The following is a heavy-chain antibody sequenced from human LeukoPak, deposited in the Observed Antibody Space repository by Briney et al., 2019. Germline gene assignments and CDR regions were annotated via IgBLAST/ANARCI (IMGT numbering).Heavy chain of an antibody. V-gene: IGHV3-53*01. CDR3: AKEDTIFGVVIPPFDY. CDR2: MYTGGST. D-gene: IGHD3-3*01. J-gene: IGHJ4*02. Sequence: GGSLRLSCAASGFTISTNYMSWVRQAPGKGLEWVSVMYTGGSTYYADSVKGRFTISRDNSKNTLYLQMNSLRAEDTALYYCAKEDTIFGVVIPPFDYWGQGTLVTVSS. CDR1: GFTISTNY.